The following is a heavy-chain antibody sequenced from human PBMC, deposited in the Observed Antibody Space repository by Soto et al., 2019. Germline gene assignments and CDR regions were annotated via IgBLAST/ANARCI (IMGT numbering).Heavy chain of an antibody. J-gene: IGHJ3*02. V-gene: IGHV4-31*03. CDR1: GGSISSGGYY. CDR2: IYYSGST. CDR3: ARDRVVTAMVRAFDI. Sequence: QVQLQESGPGLVKPSQTLSLTCTVSGGSISSGGYYWSWIRQHPGKGLEWIGYIYYSGSTYYNPSRKSRVTRSVDTSKNQFSRKLSSVTAADTAVYYCARDRVVTAMVRAFDIWGQGTMVTVSS. D-gene: IGHD2-21*02.